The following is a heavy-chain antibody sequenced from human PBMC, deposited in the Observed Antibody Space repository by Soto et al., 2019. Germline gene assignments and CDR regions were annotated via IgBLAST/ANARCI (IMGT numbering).Heavy chain of an antibody. Sequence: GGSLRLSCAASGFTVSSNYMSWVRQTPGKGLEWVSLIYSGGAIVYADSVMGRFTVSRDNSRNTLYLQMNSLRAEDTAVYFCARDFGSDATGYYGMDVWGQGTTVTVSS. CDR3: ARDFGSDATGYYGMDV. D-gene: IGHD3-10*01. V-gene: IGHV3-66*01. CDR1: GFTVSSNY. CDR2: IYSGGAI. J-gene: IGHJ6*02.